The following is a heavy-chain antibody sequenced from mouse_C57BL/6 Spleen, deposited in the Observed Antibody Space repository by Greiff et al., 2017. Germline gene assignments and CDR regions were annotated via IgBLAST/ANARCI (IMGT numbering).Heavy chain of an antibody. CDR1: GYAFSSSW. Sequence: QVQLQQSGPELVKPGASVKISCKASGYAFSSSWMNWVKQRPGTGLEWIGRIYPGDGDTNYNGKFKGKATLTADKSSSTAYIQLSSLTTEDSAVYFCAKGKIDYYGSSHFDYWGQGTTLTVSS. CDR2: IYPGDGDT. CDR3: AKGKIDYYGSSHFDY. D-gene: IGHD1-1*01. V-gene: IGHV1-82*01. J-gene: IGHJ2*01.